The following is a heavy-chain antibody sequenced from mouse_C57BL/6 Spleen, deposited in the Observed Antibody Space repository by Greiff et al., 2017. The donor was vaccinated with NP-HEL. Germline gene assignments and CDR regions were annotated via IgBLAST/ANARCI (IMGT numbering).Heavy chain of an antibody. CDR1: GYTFTSYW. CDR3: ARSEYYGSSTFAY. D-gene: IGHD1-1*01. CDR2: IHPNSGST. Sequence: VQLVESGAELVKPGASVKLSCKASGYTFTSYWMHWVKQRPGQGLEWIGMIHPNSGSTNYNEKFKSKATLTVDKSSSTAYMQLSSLTSEDSAVYYCARSEYYGSSTFAYWGQGTLVTVSA. V-gene: IGHV1-64*01. J-gene: IGHJ3*01.